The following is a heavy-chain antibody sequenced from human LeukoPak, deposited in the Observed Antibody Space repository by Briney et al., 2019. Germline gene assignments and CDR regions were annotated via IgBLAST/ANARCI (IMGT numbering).Heavy chain of an antibody. CDR1: GGSISGGDYC. CDR2: IYNSGST. Sequence: SETLSLTCTVSGGSISGGDYCWSWIRQPPGKGLEWIGYIYNSGSTYYAPSLQSRITISVDTSKNQFSLKLSSVTAADTAVYYCARGLAMATTFFDYWGQGTLVTVSS. J-gene: IGHJ4*02. CDR3: ARGLAMATTFFDY. V-gene: IGHV4-30-4*01. D-gene: IGHD5-24*01.